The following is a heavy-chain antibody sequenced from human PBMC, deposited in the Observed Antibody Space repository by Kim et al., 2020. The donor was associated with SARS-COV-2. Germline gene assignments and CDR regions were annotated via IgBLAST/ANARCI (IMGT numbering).Heavy chain of an antibody. Sequence: YYSGSTNYTPSLKSRVTISVDTSKNQFSLKLSSVTAADTAVYYCAREVDVWGKGTTVTVSS. CDR2: YYSGST. CDR3: AREVDV. V-gene: IGHV4-59*01. J-gene: IGHJ6*04.